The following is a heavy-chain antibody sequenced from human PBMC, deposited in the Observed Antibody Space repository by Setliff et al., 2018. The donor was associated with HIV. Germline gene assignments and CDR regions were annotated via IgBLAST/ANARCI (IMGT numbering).Heavy chain of an antibody. CDR2: MTASGSNI. J-gene: IGHJ4*02. CDR3: ARDMEGSSWFDY. CDR1: GFTVSDHD. V-gene: IGHV3-11*04. D-gene: IGHD6-13*01. Sequence: PGGSLRLSCAVSGFTVSDHDVDWVRQAPGKGLEWVSYMTASGSNIYYADSVKGRFTISRDNAKNSLYLQMNSLRAEDTAVYYCARDMEGSSWFDYWGQGTLVTVSS.